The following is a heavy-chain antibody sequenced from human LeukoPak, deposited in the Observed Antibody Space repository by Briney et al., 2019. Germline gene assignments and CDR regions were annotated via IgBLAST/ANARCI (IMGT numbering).Heavy chain of an antibody. J-gene: IGHJ4*02. CDR1: RFTFSSYE. CDR3: AKGGHFDQ. Sequence: GGSLRLSCAASRFTFSSYEMNWVRQAPGKGLEWVSYISGSGIKHYADSVKGRFTISRDNAKNSLYLQMNSLRAEDTAVYHCAKGGHFDQWGQGTLVTVSS. V-gene: IGHV3-48*03. CDR2: ISGSGIK.